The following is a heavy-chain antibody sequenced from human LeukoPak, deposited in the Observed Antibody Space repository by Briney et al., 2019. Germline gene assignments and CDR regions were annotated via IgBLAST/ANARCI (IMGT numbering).Heavy chain of an antibody. J-gene: IGHJ6*03. CDR1: GYTFTGYY. CDR2: INPNSGGT. D-gene: IGHD2-2*02. Sequence: ASVKVSCKASGYTFTGYYMHRVRQAPGQGLEWMGWINPNSGGTNYAQKFQGRVTMTRDTSISTAYMELSRLRSDDTAVYYCASHCSSTSCYTNPYYYYYMDVWGKGTTVTVSS. CDR3: ASHCSSTSCYTNPYYYYYMDV. V-gene: IGHV1-2*02.